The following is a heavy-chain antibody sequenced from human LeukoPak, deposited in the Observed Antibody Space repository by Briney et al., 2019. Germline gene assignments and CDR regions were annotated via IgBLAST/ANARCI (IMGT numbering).Heavy chain of an antibody. J-gene: IGHJ4*02. CDR3: GKGGQDFDFWRFDY. CDR1: VHSFLVYA. Sequence: GGALILSCAASVHSFLVYAMSWVRQAPGKVLEWVSRISCSGGGTYYTNSVKGRVKISRENFKHTGYLEMNSLGAEDTALYYCGKGGQDFDFWRFDYWGQGNLVIVSS. CDR2: ISCSGGGT. V-gene: IGHV3-23*01. D-gene: IGHD3-3*01.